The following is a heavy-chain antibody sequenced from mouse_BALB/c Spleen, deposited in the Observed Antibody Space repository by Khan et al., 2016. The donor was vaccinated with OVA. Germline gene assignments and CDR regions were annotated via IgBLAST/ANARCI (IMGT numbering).Heavy chain of an antibody. J-gene: IGHJ4*01. CDR1: GFSLTSYG. V-gene: IGHV2-2*02. CDR3: ARKGPIYYDAMDY. Sequence: QVQLKQSGPGLVQPSQSLSITCTVSGFSLTSYGVHWVPQSPGKGLEWLGVIWSGGSTDYNAAFISRLSISKDNSKSQVFFKMNSLQANDTAIYYCARKGPIYYDAMDYWGQGTSVTVSS. D-gene: IGHD2-1*01. CDR2: IWSGGST.